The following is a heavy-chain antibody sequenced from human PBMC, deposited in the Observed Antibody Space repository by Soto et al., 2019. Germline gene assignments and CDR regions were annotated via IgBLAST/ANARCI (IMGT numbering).Heavy chain of an antibody. J-gene: IGHJ4*02. V-gene: IGHV1-46*01. CDR2: INPSGGST. Sequence: ASVKVSCEASGYTFTSYYMHWVRQAPGQGLEWMGIINPSGGSTSYAQKFQGRVTMTRDTSTSTVYMELSSLRSEDTAVYYCATGIAARPFDYWGQGTLVTVSS. D-gene: IGHD6-6*01. CDR3: ATGIAARPFDY. CDR1: GYTFTSYY.